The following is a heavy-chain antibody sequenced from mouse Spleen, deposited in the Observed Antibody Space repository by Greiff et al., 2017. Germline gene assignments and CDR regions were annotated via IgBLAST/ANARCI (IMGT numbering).Heavy chain of an antibody. Sequence: EVQLVESGGGLVKPGGSLKLSCAASGFTFSSYAMSWVRQSPEKRLEWVAEISSGGSYTYYPDTVTGRFTISRDNAKNTLYLEMSSLRSEDTAMYYCARAPSTMITTPFAYWGQGTLVTVSA. CDR3: ARAPSTMITTPFAY. CDR2: ISSGGSYT. D-gene: IGHD2-4*01. J-gene: IGHJ3*01. CDR1: GFTFSSYA. V-gene: IGHV5-9-4*01.